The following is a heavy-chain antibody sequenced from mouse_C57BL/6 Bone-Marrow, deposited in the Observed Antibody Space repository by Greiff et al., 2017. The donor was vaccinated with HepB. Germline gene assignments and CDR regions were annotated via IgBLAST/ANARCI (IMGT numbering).Heavy chain of an antibody. D-gene: IGHD1-1*02. CDR1: GFTFSSYA. Sequence: EVHLVESGGGLVKPGGSLKLSCAASGFTFSSYAMSWVRQTPEKRLEWVATISDGGSYTYYPDNVKGRFTISRANAKNNLYLQMSQMKAEDVDMYYCTREGSGNYFDYWGQGTTLTVSS. J-gene: IGHJ2*01. V-gene: IGHV5-4*01. CDR2: ISDGGSYT. CDR3: TREGSGNYFDY.